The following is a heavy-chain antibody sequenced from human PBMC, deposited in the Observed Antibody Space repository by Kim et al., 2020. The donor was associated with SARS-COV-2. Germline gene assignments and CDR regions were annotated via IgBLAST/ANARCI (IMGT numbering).Heavy chain of an antibody. D-gene: IGHD2-8*01. V-gene: IGHV5-51*04. CDR3: ARSREGYCSNGVCLDWYFDL. J-gene: IGHJ2*01. CDR1: GYSFTNYW. Sequence: GESLKISCKGSGYSFTNYWIGWVRQMPGRGLEWMGIIYPGDSDTRYSPSFQGQVTMSADKPISTAYLQWNSLKASDTAMYYRARSREGYCSNGVCLDWYFDLWGRGTLVTVSP. CDR2: IYPGDSDT.